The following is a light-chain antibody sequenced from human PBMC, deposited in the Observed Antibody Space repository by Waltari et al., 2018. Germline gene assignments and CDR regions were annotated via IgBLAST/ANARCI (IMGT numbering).Light chain of an antibody. CDR1: QGINNY. CDR3: QKYDRYPEA. CDR2: AAS. V-gene: IGKV1-27*01. Sequence: DTQMTQSPSSLSASVGDRVTITCRASQGINNYLACYQQKPGKVPRLLIYAASTLESGVPSRFSGRGFGTDFSLTIASLQPEDVATYYCQKYDRYPEAFGQGTQVEMK. J-gene: IGKJ1*01.